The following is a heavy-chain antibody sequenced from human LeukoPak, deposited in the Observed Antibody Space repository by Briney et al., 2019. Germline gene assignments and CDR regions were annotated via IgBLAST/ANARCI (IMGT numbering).Heavy chain of an antibody. CDR1: GGSISSYY. J-gene: IGHJ4*02. CDR2: IYTSGST. D-gene: IGHD6-19*01. Sequence: SETLSLTCTVSGGSISSYYWSWIRQPAGKGLEWIGRIYTSGSTNYNPSLKSRVTMSVDTSKNQFSLKLSSVTAADTAVYYCARVSIAVAGGHYFDCWGQGTLVTVSS. CDR3: ARVSIAVAGGHYFDC. V-gene: IGHV4-4*07.